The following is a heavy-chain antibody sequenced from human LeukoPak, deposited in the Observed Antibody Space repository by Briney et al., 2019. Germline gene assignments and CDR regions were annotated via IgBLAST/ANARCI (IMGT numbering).Heavy chain of an antibody. CDR1: GVTFSSYE. CDR3: AKRFGSGWEFDY. J-gene: IGHJ4*02. CDR2: ISYDGSNK. V-gene: IGHV3-30*18. D-gene: IGHD6-19*01. Sequence: GGSLRLSCAASGVTFSSYEMHWVRQAPGKGLEWVAVISYDGSNKYYVDSVKGRFTISRDNSKNTLYLQMNSLRVEDTAVYYCAKRFGSGWEFDYWGQGTLVTVSS.